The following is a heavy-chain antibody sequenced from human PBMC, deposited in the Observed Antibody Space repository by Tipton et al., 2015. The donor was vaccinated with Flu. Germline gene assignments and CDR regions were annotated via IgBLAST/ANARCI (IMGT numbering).Heavy chain of an antibody. CDR1: GFMFSSYW. J-gene: IGHJ3*02. V-gene: IGHV3-7*01. Sequence: SLRLSCEASGFMFSSYWLSWVRQAPGKGLEWVASIKQDGSEKFYVDSVKGRFTISRDNAKKSLFLQMNNLRAGDTALYYCARVGADYGGNSGGFDIWGQGTFVTVSS. CDR3: ARVGADYGGNSGGFDI. CDR2: IKQDGSEK. D-gene: IGHD4-23*01.